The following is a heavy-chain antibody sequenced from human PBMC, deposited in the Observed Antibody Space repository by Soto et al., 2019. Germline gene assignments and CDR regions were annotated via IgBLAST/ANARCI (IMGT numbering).Heavy chain of an antibody. D-gene: IGHD3-10*01. V-gene: IGHV3-53*04. CDR2: IYSGGDT. CDR3: ARKTDSIPSGGDV. CDR1: GFAVRHNY. Sequence: EVQLVESGGGLVQPGGSLRLSCTASGFAVRHNYMTWVRQAPGKGLEWVSLIYSGGDTAYADSVKGRFTISRHTSQNNLYLQMTSLRAEDTAVYYCARKTDSIPSGGDVWGKGTAVSVSS. J-gene: IGHJ6*04.